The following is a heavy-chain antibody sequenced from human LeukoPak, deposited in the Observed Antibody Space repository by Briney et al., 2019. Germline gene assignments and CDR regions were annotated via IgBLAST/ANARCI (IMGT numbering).Heavy chain of an antibody. CDR3: ARVNRKYRSSPISFDY. J-gene: IGHJ4*02. V-gene: IGHV4-34*01. CDR1: GGSFSGYY. CDR2: INHSGST. Sequence: PSETLSLTCAVYGGSFSGYYWSWIRQPPGKGLEWIGEINHSGSTNYNPSLKSRVTISVDTSKNQFSLKLSSVTAADTAVYYCARVNRKYRSSPISFDYWGQGTLVTVSS. D-gene: IGHD6-6*01.